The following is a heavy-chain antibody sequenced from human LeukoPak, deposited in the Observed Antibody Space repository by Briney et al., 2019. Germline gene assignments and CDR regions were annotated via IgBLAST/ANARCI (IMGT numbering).Heavy chain of an antibody. J-gene: IGHJ6*02. Sequence: SETLSLTCAVYGGSFSGYYWSWIRQPPGKGLEWIGEINHSGSTNYNPSLKSRVTISVDTSKNQFSLKLSSVTAADTAVYYCARENGYYYYGMDVWGQGTTVTVSS. CDR3: ARENGYYYYGMDV. V-gene: IGHV4-34*01. D-gene: IGHD2-8*01. CDR1: GGSFSGYY. CDR2: INHSGST.